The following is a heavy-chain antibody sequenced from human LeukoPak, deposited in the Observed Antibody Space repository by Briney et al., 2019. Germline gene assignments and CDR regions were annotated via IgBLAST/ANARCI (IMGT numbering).Heavy chain of an antibody. CDR1: GFTFSSYG. J-gene: IGHJ6*03. CDR3: AKDEGVRGVIIGYMDV. D-gene: IGHD3-10*02. Sequence: GSLRLSCAASGFTFSSYGMSWVRQAPGKGLEWVSAISGSGGSTYYADSVKGRFTISRDNSKNTLYLQMNSLRAEDTAVYYCAKDEGVRGVIIGYMDVWGKGTTVTISS. V-gene: IGHV3-23*01. CDR2: ISGSGGST.